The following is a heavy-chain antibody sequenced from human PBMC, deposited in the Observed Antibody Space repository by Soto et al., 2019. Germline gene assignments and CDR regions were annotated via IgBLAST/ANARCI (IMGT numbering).Heavy chain of an antibody. CDR1: GASVSNYY. D-gene: IGHD2-21*01. V-gene: IGHV4-59*02. CDR3: ARWGHPAVKAYDI. Sequence: SETLSLTCTVSGASVSNYYWNWVRQPPGKGLEWIGYIHYTGDSKYNPPLKSRVTMSVDTSKNQFSLKMTSVTAADTAVYYCARWGHPAVKAYDIWGQGAMVTVSS. J-gene: IGHJ3*02. CDR2: IHYTGDS.